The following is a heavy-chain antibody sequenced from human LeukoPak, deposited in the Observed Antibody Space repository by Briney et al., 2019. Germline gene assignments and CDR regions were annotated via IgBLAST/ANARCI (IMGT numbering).Heavy chain of an antibody. D-gene: IGHD6-13*01. CDR2: IYYSGST. Sequence: PSETLSLTCAVYGGSFSGYYWSWIRQPPGKGLEWIGYIYYSGSTNYNPSLKSRVTISVDTSKNQFSLKLSSVTAADTAVYYCARDDSSSWLAYGMDVWGQGTTVTVSS. J-gene: IGHJ6*02. CDR3: ARDDSSSWLAYGMDV. V-gene: IGHV4-59*01. CDR1: GGSFSGYY.